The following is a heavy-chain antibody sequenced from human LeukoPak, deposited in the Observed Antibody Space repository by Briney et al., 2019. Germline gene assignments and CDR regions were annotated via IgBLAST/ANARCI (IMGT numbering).Heavy chain of an antibody. V-gene: IGHV1-46*01. Sequence: DSVKVSCKASGYTFTSYYMHWVRQAPGQGLEWMGIINPSGGSTSYAQKFQGRVTMTRDTSTSTVYMELSSLRSEDTAVYYCARSPSNFWSGYPYYFDYWGREPWSPSPQ. CDR2: INPSGGST. CDR1: GYTFTSYY. J-gene: IGHJ4*02. D-gene: IGHD3-3*01. CDR3: ARSPSNFWSGYPYYFDY.